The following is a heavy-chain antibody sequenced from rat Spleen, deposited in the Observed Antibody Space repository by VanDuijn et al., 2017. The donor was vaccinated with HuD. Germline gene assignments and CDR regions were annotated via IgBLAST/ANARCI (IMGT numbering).Heavy chain of an antibody. CDR1: GFAFSDFF. D-gene: IGHD1-9*01. V-gene: IGHV5-22*01. Sequence: EVRLVESDGGLVQPGGSLKLSCAASGFAFSDFFMAWVRQAPKKGLEWVASIHYEGSNTYYRDSVKGRFTISRDNAKSTLSLQMDSLRSEDTATYYCARRHYGYTDYFDYWGQGVMVTVSS. J-gene: IGHJ2*01. CDR2: IHYEGSNT. CDR3: ARRHYGYTDYFDY.